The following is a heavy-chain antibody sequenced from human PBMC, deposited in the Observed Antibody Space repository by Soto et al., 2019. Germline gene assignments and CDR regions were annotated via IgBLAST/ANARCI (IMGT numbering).Heavy chain of an antibody. CDR2: IKSSGST. CDR3: ARLGSSGWYQGSYFDY. J-gene: IGHJ4*02. CDR1: GGSITRNDHY. Sequence: QLQLQESGPGLVRPSETLSLICTVSGGSITRNDHYWGWIRQSPGKGLEWIGDIKSSGSTNYNLSLKSRVSMSVGTSKNQFSLKMNSVTAADTAVYYCARLGSSGWYQGSYFDYWGQGTLVTVSS. D-gene: IGHD6-19*01. V-gene: IGHV4-39*01.